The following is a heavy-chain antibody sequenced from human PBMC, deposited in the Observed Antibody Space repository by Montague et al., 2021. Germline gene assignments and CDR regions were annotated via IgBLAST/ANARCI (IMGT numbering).Heavy chain of an antibody. D-gene: IGHD6-13*01. V-gene: IGHV4-31*03. CDR2: MYYSGST. Sequence: TLSLTCTVSGDSLSSAGYSWTWIRQHPGKGLEWIGYMYYSGSTYYNPSLKSRVTISGDTSKNHSSLRLTSVTAADTAVYYCARGRLATGDFDYWGQGTLVTVSS. CDR1: GDSLSSAGYS. J-gene: IGHJ4*02. CDR3: ARGRLATGDFDY.